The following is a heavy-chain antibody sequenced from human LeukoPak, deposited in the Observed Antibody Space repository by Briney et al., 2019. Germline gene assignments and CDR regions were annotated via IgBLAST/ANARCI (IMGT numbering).Heavy chain of an antibody. CDR1: GGSISSSSYY. Sequence: SETLSLTCTVSGGSISSSSYYWGWIRQPPGKGLEWLGSIYYSGSTYYNPSLKSRVTISVDTSKNQFSLKLSSVTAADTAVYYCARGVDEGWLQFGWFDPWGQGTLVTVSS. J-gene: IGHJ5*02. CDR3: ARGVDEGWLQFGWFDP. V-gene: IGHV4-39*07. D-gene: IGHD5-24*01. CDR2: IYYSGST.